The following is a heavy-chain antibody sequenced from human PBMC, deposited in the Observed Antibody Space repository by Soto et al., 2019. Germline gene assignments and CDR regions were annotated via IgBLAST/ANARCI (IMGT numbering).Heavy chain of an antibody. CDR3: ASNIVVVPDATADYYGMDV. Sequence: SVKVSCKASGGTFSSYAISWVRQAPGQGLEWMGGIIPIFGTANYAQKFQGRVTITADESTSTAYMELSSLRSEDTAVYYCASNIVVVPDATADYYGMDVWGQGTTVTVSS. CDR1: GGTFSSYA. J-gene: IGHJ6*02. D-gene: IGHD2-2*01. CDR2: IIPIFGTA. V-gene: IGHV1-69*13.